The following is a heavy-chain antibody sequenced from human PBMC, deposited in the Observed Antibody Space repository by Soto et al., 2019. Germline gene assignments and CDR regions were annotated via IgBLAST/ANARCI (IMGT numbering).Heavy chain of an antibody. CDR1: GFTFSSYA. D-gene: IGHD6-13*01. CDR3: AGGSSWYGYYYYGMDV. J-gene: IGHJ6*02. V-gene: IGHV3-30-3*01. Sequence: QVQLVESGGGVVQPGRSLRLSCAASGFTFSSYAMYWVRQAPGKGLEWVAVISYDGSNKYYADSVQGRFTISRDNSKNTLYLQMNSLRAEDTAVYYCAGGSSWYGYYYYGMDVWGQGTTVTVSS. CDR2: ISYDGSNK.